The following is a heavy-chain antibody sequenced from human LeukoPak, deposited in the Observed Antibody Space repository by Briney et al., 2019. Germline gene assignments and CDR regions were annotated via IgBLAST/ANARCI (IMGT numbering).Heavy chain of an antibody. Sequence: GRSLRLSCAASGFTFSSYAMHWVRQAPGKGLEWVVVISYDGSNKYYADSVKGRFTISRDNSKNTLYLQMNSLRSDDTAVYYCAKDYYDFWSGGYYYYYGMDVWGQGTTVTVSS. J-gene: IGHJ6*02. D-gene: IGHD3-3*01. CDR1: GFTFSSYA. CDR3: AKDYYDFWSGGYYYYYGMDV. V-gene: IGHV3-30-3*01. CDR2: ISYDGSNK.